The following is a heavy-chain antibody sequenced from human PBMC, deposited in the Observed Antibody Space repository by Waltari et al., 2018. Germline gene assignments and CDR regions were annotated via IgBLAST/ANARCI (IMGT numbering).Heavy chain of an antibody. CDR3: VRSYTASPMDV. CDR1: GLTFSDHY. CDR2: TRNKENSYST. D-gene: IGHD2-2*02. Sequence: EVQVVASGGDLVQPGGSLRRSCAGSGLTFSDHYIDWVRQAPGKGLELLGLTRNKENSYSTVYAASVKGRFTISRDDSKNLAYLQMNSLGIDDTAIYYCVRSYTASPMDVWGQGTTVTVSS. V-gene: IGHV3-72*01. J-gene: IGHJ6*02.